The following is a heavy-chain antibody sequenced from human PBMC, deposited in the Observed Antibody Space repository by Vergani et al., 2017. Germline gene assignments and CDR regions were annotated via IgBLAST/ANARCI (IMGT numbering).Heavy chain of an antibody. D-gene: IGHD4-17*01. Sequence: QVQLQESGPGLVKPSETLSLTCTVSGGSISSGDYYWSWIRQPPGKGLEWIGYIYYSGSTYYNPSLKSRVTLSVDTSKNQFSLKLSSVPAADTAVYYWARHYGDYVGGWGRTGFDYWGQGTLVTVSS. CDR3: ARHYGDYVGGWGRTGFDY. CDR2: IYYSGST. CDR1: GGSISSGDYY. V-gene: IGHV4-30-4*01. J-gene: IGHJ4*02.